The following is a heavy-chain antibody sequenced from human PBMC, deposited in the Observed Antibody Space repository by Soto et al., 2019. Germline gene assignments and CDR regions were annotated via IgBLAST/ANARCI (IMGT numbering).Heavy chain of an antibody. D-gene: IGHD4-4*01. CDR2: INGGNGNT. J-gene: IGHJ4*02. Sequence: ASVKVSCKASGCTFTTYTMHWVRQAPGQMLEWMGWINGGNGNTKYSKKFQGRVTFTRDTSASTAYMELSSLRSEDTAVYYCTILQTAYWGQGTMVTLSS. CDR1: GCTFTTYT. V-gene: IGHV1-3*01. CDR3: TILQTAY.